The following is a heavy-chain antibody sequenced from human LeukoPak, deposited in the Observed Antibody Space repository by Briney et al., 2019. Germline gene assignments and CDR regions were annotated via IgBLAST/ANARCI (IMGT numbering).Heavy chain of an antibody. CDR2: IYHSGST. CDR3: ARGSGSGSPPFDI. CDR1: GGSISSGGYS. Sequence: SSQTLSLTCAVSGGSISSGGYSWSWIRQPPGKGLEWIGYIYHSGSTYYNPSLKSRVTISVDRSKNQFSLELSSVTAADTAVYYCARGSGSGSPPFDIWGQGTMVTVSS. D-gene: IGHD1-26*01. J-gene: IGHJ3*02. V-gene: IGHV4-30-2*01.